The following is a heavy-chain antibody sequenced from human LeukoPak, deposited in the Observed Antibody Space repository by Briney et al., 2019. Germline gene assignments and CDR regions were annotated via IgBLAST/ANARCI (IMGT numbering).Heavy chain of an antibody. CDR3: ARGGYCSGGSCWFDP. D-gene: IGHD2-15*01. CDR2: ICPGDSDT. Sequence: GESLKISCKGSGYSFTSYWIGWVRQMPGKGLEWMGIICPGDSDTRYSPSFQGQVTISADKSISTAYLQWSSLKASDTAMYYCARGGYCSGGSCWFDPWGQGTLVTVSS. CDR1: GYSFTSYW. J-gene: IGHJ5*02. V-gene: IGHV5-51*01.